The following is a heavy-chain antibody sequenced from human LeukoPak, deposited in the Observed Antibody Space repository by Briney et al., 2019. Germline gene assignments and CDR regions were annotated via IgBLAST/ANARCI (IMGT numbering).Heavy chain of an antibody. CDR3: AKDMTSGSYDY. J-gene: IGHJ4*02. CDR1: GFTFDDYA. V-gene: IGHV3-43*02. CDR2: ISGDGGST. Sequence: AGSLRLSCAASGFTFDDYALHWVRQAPGKGLEWVSLISGDGGSTHYADSVKGRFTISRDNSKNSLYLQMNSLRTEDTALYYCAKDMTSGSYDYWGQGTLVTVSS. D-gene: IGHD3-10*01.